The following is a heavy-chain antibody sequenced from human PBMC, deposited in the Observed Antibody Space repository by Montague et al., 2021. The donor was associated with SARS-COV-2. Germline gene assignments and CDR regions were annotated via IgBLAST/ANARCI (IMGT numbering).Heavy chain of an antibody. CDR2: IYVGGDV. CDR1: GGSMTGYY. V-gene: IGHV4-59*01. CDR3: VRDHPYGGPRGAYDI. Sequence: SETLSLTCTVSGGSMTGYYWSWVRRSPGKGLEWIAYIYVGGDVNYNPSLGGRVTISTDTSKNQLSLKVNSVTAADTAVYYCVRDHPYGGPRGAYDIWGQGTVVTVSS. J-gene: IGHJ3*02. D-gene: IGHD4-23*01.